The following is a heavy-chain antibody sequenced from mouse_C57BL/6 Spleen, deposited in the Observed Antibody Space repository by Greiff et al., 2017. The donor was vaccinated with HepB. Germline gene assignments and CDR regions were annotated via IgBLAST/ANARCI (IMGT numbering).Heavy chain of an antibody. CDR2: INPSSGYT. V-gene: IGHV1-4*01. J-gene: IGHJ2*01. CDR1: GYTFTSYT. CDR3: ARSLTTVVATPYYFDY. D-gene: IGHD1-1*01. Sequence: VKLVESGAELARPGASVKMSCKASGYTFTSYTMHWVKQRPGQGLEWIGYINPSSGYTKYNQKFKDKATLTADKSSSTAYMQLSSLTSEDSAVYYCARSLTTVVATPYYFDYWGQGTTLTVAS.